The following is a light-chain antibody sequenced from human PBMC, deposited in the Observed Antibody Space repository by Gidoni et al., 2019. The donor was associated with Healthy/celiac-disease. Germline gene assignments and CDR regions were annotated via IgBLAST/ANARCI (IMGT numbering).Light chain of an antibody. CDR1: QSVSSN. V-gene: IGKV3-15*01. CDR3: QQYNNWRTLT. CDR2: GAS. Sequence: EIVMTQSPATLSVSPGERATLSCRASQSVSSNLAWYQQKPGQAPRLLIYGASTRATGIPAGFSGSGSGTEFTLTISSLQSEDFAVYYCQQYNNWRTLTFGGGTKVEIK. J-gene: IGKJ4*01.